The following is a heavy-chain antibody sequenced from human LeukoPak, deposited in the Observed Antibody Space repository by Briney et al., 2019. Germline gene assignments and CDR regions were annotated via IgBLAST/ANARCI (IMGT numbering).Heavy chain of an antibody. CDR1: GYTFSSYA. CDR2: ISYDGSNK. J-gene: IGHJ6*02. D-gene: IGHD2-15*01. V-gene: IGHV3-30-3*01. CDR3: ARDLVVSATPGSSGGYGMDV. Sequence: SCKASGYTFSSYAMHWVRQAPGKGLEWVAVISYDGSNKYYADSVKGRFTISRDNSKNTLYLQMNSLRAEDTAVYYCARDLVVSATPGSSGGYGMDVWGQGTTVTVSS.